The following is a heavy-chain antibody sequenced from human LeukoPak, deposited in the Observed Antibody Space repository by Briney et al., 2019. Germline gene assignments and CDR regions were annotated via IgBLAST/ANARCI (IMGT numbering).Heavy chain of an antibody. D-gene: IGHD2-21*01. CDR3: ATTPPIWWASRDPAYYYYYMDV. CDR2: INPTGGST. Sequence: ASVKVSCKASGYTFTSYYMHWVRQAPGQGLEWMGLINPTGGSTGYAQKFQGRVTMTRDMSTSTDYMELSSLRSEDTAVYYCATTPPIWWASRDPAYYYYYMDVWGKGTTVTISS. CDR1: GYTFTSYY. J-gene: IGHJ6*03. V-gene: IGHV1-46*01.